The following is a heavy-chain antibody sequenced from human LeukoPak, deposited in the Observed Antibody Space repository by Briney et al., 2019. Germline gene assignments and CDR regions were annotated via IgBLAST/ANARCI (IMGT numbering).Heavy chain of an antibody. CDR2: IWYDGSNK. D-gene: IGHD6-19*01. J-gene: IGHJ4*02. CDR3: ASTSGWSKRINY. CDR1: GFTFRTSG. Sequence: GRSLRPPLAVFGFTFRTSGSHRVRQAPGKGLEWVAVIWYDGSNKYYADSVKGRFTISRDNSKNTLYLQMNSLRAEDTAVYYCASTSGWSKRINYWGQGTLITVSS. V-gene: IGHV3-33*01.